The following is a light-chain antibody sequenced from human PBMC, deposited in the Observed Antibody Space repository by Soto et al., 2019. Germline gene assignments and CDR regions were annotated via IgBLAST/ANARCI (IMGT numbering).Light chain of an antibody. CDR3: GSYTSSSTRV. V-gene: IGLV2-14*01. CDR1: SSDVGGYNY. J-gene: IGLJ1*01. CDR2: DVS. Sequence: QSALTQPASVSGSPGQSITISCTGTSSDVGGYNYVSWYQQHPGKAPKLMIYDVSNRPSGVSNRFSCSKSGNTASLTISGLQAEDEADYYCGSYTSSSTRVFGTGTKLTVL.